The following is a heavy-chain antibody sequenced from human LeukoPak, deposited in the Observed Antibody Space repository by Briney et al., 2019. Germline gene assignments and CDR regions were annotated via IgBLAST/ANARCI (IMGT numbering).Heavy chain of an antibody. CDR2: ISSSSSYI. Sequence: GGSLRLSCAASGFTFSSYSMNWVRQAPGKGLEWVSSISSSSSYIYYADSVKGRFTISRDNAKNSLYLQMNRLRAEDTAVYYCTSTGGATTPQQGAWDAFDIWGQGTMVTVSS. J-gene: IGHJ3*02. V-gene: IGHV3-21*01. CDR3: TSTGGATTPQQGAWDAFDI. D-gene: IGHD1-26*01. CDR1: GFTFSSYS.